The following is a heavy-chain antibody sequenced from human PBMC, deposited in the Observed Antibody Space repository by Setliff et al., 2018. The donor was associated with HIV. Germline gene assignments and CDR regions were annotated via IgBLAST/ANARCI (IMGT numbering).Heavy chain of an antibody. D-gene: IGHD6-13*01. CDR1: AWSLSGYF. V-gene: IGHV4-34*01. J-gene: IGHJ1*01. CDR3: ARGRWDMAAAGTTEYFQY. CDR2: INYAGVA. Sequence: SETLSLTCGVDAWSLSGYFWVWVRQSPGRGLEWIGEINYAGVANYSPSLKSRVTISVDTSKNQFSLKLSSVTAADTAMYYCARGRWDMAAAGTTEYFQYWGQGTLVTVSS.